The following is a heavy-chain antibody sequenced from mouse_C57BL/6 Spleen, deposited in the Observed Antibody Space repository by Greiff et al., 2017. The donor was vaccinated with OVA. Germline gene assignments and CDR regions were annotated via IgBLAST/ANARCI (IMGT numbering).Heavy chain of an antibody. CDR3: AKHEGDYCGSSYGWFAY. D-gene: IGHD1-1*01. J-gene: IGHJ3*01. CDR1: GYTFTEYT. Sequence: QVQLQQSGAELVKPGASVKLSCKASGYTFTEYTIHWVKQRSGQGLEWIGWFYPGSGSIKYTEKFKDKATLTADTSSSTGYMELSRLTSDDTAVYFCAKHEGDYCGSSYGWFAYWGQGTLVTVSA. V-gene: IGHV1-62-2*01. CDR2: FYPGSGSI.